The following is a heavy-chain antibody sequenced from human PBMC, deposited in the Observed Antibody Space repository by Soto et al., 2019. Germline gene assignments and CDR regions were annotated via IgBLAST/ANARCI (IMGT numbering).Heavy chain of an antibody. V-gene: IGHV5-51*01. Sequence: GESLKISCKGSGYSFTSYWIGWVRQIPGKGLEWMGIIYPGDSDTIYIPSFQGQVTISADKSISTAYLQWRSLRASDTAMDXGATHGGAPYLSSGYNYSLVYGSQCSRVTVSS. CDR3: ATHGGAPYLSSGYNYSLVY. J-gene: IGHJ4*02. CDR1: GYSFTSYW. CDR2: IYPGDSDT. D-gene: IGHD3-22*01.